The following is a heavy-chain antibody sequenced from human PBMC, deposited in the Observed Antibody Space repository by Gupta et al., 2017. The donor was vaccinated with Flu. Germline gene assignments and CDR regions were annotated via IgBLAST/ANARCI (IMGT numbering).Heavy chain of an antibody. CDR2: IIPIFGTA. D-gene: IGHD2-2*01. V-gene: IGHV1-69*01. J-gene: IGHJ6*02. Sequence: GGTFSNYVISWVRQAPGQGLEWMGGIIPIFGTANYAQKFQGRVTITADESTSTAYVELSSLRSEDTAVYYCAREGSLYCSSTSCYVCGMDVWGQGTTVTVSS. CDR1: GGTFSNYV. CDR3: AREGSLYCSSTSCYVCGMDV.